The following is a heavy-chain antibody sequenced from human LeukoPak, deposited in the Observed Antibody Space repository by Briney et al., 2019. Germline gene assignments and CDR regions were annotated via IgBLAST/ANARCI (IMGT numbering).Heavy chain of an antibody. CDR2: INYSGST. CDR3: ARLLSGWTYYYYYYYMDV. CDR1: GGSFSCYY. J-gene: IGHJ6*03. V-gene: IGHV4-34*01. Sequence: SETLSLTCAVHGGSFSCYYWSWIRQPPGKGHEWIGEINYSGSTKYHPSHRSRVTISVDTSKHQFSLKLSSVTAADTAVYYCARLLSGWTYYYYYYYMDVWGKGTTVTVSS. D-gene: IGHD6-19*01.